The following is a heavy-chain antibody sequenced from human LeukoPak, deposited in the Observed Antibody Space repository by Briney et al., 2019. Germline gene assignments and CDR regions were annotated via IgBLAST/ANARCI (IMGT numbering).Heavy chain of an antibody. V-gene: IGHV4-39*07. CDR1: GGSISSSSYY. J-gene: IGHJ5*02. CDR3: ARDSGDWFDP. CDR2: IYYSGST. Sequence: PSETLSLTCTVSGGSISSSSYYWGWHRQPPGKGLEWIGSIYYSGSTYYNPSLKGRVTISVDTSKNQFSLKLSSVTAADTAVYYCARDSGDWFDPWGQGTLVTVSS.